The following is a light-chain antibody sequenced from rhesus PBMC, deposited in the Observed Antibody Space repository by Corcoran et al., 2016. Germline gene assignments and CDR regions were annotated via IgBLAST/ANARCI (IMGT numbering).Light chain of an antibody. Sequence: DIQMTQSPSSLSASVGDTVTITCRASQSMSNWLAWYQQKPGKAPKLVNYKTSNLQTGVPSRFSGSGTGTDCTLPISSLKSEDFATYYCQHYGSREFTFGPGTKLDIK. CDR1: QSMSNW. J-gene: IGKJ3*01. CDR3: QHYGSREFT. CDR2: KTS. V-gene: IGKV1-22*01.